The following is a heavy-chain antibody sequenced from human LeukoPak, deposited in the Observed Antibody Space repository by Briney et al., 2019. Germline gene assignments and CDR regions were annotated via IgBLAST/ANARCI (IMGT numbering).Heavy chain of an antibody. CDR2: ISGSGGST. CDR3: AKELYYHGLFDWLFDY. Sequence: GGTLRLSCAASRFTFSNYGMSWVRQAPGKGLEWVSAISGSGGSTHYADSVKGRFTISRDNSKNTLYLQMNSLRAEDTAVYYCAKELYYHGLFDWLFDYWGQGTLVTVSS. V-gene: IGHV3-23*01. CDR1: RFTFSNYG. D-gene: IGHD3-9*01. J-gene: IGHJ4*02.